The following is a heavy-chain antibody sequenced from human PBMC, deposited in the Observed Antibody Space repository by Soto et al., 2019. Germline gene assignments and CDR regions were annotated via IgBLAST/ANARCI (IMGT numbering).Heavy chain of an antibody. Sequence: QITLIESGPTLVKPTQTLTLTCSFSGFSLTSSGVGVAWIRQPPGKALEWLALIYWDDAKRYTPSLKSRLSITKDTSKNQVVLIMTNMDPVDTAPYFCAHGIYGTTWSPLDSWGQGALVTVSS. CDR2: IYWDDAK. D-gene: IGHD2-8*01. CDR3: AHGIYGTTWSPLDS. CDR1: GFSLTSSGVG. V-gene: IGHV2-5*02. J-gene: IGHJ4*02.